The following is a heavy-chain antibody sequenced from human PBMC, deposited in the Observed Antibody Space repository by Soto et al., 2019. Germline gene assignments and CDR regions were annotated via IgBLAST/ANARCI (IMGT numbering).Heavy chain of an antibody. Sequence: QVQLVESGGGVVQPGRSLRLSCAASGFPFSSYGMHWLRQVPGKGLEWVAGISDDGSKEWYADSVKGRFTISRDNSKNTLSLQMHSLRAEDTAVYYCAKEHSRGSHHEGADSWGQGTLVTVSS. V-gene: IGHV3-30*18. J-gene: IGHJ5*01. D-gene: IGHD3-16*01. CDR2: ISDDGSKE. CDR1: GFPFSSYG. CDR3: AKEHSRGSHHEGADS.